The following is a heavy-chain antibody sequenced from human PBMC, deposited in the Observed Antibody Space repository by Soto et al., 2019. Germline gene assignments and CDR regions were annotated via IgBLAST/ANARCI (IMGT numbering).Heavy chain of an antibody. D-gene: IGHD4-17*01. V-gene: IGHV1-69*13. J-gene: IGHJ4*02. CDR1: GGTFSSYA. Sequence: SVKVSCKASGGTFSSYAISWVRQAPGQGLEWMGGIIPIFGTANYAQKFQGRVTITADESTSTAYMELSSLRSEDTAVYYCARYPGGLSTTVTTEFDYWGQGTLVTVSS. CDR2: IIPIFGTA. CDR3: ARYPGGLSTTVTTEFDY.